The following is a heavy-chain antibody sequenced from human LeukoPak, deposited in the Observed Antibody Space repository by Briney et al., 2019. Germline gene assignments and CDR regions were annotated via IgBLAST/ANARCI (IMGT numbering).Heavy chain of an antibody. J-gene: IGHJ3*02. CDR1: GFTFSSNY. CDR3: ARPLEMATIRDDFDI. D-gene: IGHD5-24*01. CDR2: ISYEGLTK. Sequence: GGSLRLSCAASGFTFSSNYMSWVGQAPGKGLEGGAVISYEGLTKYYADSVKGRFTIPRDNSKNTLYLQMNSLRAEDTAIYYCARPLEMATIRDDFDIWGQGTMVTVSS. V-gene: IGHV3-30*03.